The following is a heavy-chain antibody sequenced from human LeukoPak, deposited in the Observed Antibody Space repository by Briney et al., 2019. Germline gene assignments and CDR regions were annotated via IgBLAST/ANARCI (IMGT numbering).Heavy chain of an antibody. J-gene: IGHJ6*03. V-gene: IGHV4-59*01. CDR3: ARADSSGYYPYYYYYYMDV. D-gene: IGHD3-22*01. Sequence: SETLSLTCTVSGDFITAYYWSWIRQPPGKGLEWIGYVYYSGSTEYNPSLRSRVTVSLEMSKHQFSLKLSSVTAADTAVYYCARADSSGYYPYYYYYYMDVWGKGTTVTVSS. CDR1: GDFITAYY. CDR2: VYYSGST.